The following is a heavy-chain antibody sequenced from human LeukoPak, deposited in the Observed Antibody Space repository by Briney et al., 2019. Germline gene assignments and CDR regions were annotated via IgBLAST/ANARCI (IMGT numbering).Heavy chain of an antibody. J-gene: IGHJ6*03. CDR3: ARDRNLDFWSGYWTDYYCYMDV. D-gene: IGHD3-3*01. Sequence: SVKVSCKASGGTFSSYAISWVRQAPGQGLEWMGGIIPIFGTANYAQKFQGRVTITADESTSTAYMELSSLRSEDTAVYYCARDRNLDFWSGYWTDYYCYMDVWGKGTTVTVSS. CDR2: IIPIFGTA. V-gene: IGHV1-69*01. CDR1: GGTFSSYA.